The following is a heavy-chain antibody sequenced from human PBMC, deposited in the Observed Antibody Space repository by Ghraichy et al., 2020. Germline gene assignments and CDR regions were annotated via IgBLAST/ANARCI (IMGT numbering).Heavy chain of an antibody. V-gene: IGHV1-69*13. D-gene: IGHD6-6*01. CDR2: IIPMFATA. J-gene: IGHJ6*03. CDR1: GGIFNSYV. Sequence: SVKVSCKASGGIFNSYVISWVRQAPGQGLEWMGGIIPMFATANYAQTFQGRVTITADGSTSTVYMELSSLRSEDTAVYYWGGGLYSSSSFGHCYCYMDVWGKGNTVTVSS. CDR3: GGGLYSSSSFGHCYCYMDV.